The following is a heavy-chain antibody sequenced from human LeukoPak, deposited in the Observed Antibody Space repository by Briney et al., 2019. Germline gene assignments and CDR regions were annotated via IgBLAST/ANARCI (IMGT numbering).Heavy chain of an antibody. CDR1: GGSISSSSYY. V-gene: IGHV4-39*01. CDR2: IYYSGST. D-gene: IGHD2-2*01. CDR3: ALQGYCSSTSCLN. J-gene: IGHJ4*02. Sequence: SETLSLTCTVSGGSISSSSYYWGWIRQPPGKGLEWIGSIYYSGSTYYNPSLKSRVTISVDTPKNQFSLKLSSVTAADTAVYYCALQGYCSSTSCLNWGQGTLVTVSS.